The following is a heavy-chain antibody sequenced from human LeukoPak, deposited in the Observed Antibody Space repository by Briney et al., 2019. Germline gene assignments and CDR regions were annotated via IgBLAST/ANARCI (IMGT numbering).Heavy chain of an antibody. J-gene: IGHJ4*02. CDR3: TRGRRATHDY. Sequence: GRSLRLSCAASGFTFSSYAMNWVRQAPGKGLEWVGFIRSKAYGGTTEYAASVKGRFTISRDDSKSIAYLQMNSLKTEDTAVYYCTRGRRATHDYWGQGTLVTVSS. CDR2: IRSKAYGGTT. D-gene: IGHD1-26*01. CDR1: GFTFSSYA. V-gene: IGHV3-49*04.